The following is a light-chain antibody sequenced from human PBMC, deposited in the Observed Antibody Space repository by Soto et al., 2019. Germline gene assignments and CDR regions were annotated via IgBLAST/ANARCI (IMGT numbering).Light chain of an antibody. CDR3: QQCYMGWT. CDR1: QSIRRW. V-gene: IGKV1-5*01. J-gene: IGKJ1*01. CDR2: DAS. Sequence: DIQMTQSPSMLSASVGDRVTIACRASQSIRRWLAWYQQKPGKAPKLLIFDASTLESGVPSRFSGTGSGTEFTFSITSLQPEDFGTYYCQQCYMGWTFGQGTKV.